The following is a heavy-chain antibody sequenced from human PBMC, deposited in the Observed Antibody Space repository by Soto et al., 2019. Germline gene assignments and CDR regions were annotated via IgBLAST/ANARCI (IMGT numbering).Heavy chain of an antibody. V-gene: IGHV1-18*01. CDR3: ARDPLPPYNLGAFDI. J-gene: IGHJ3*02. CDR2: ISAYNGNT. D-gene: IGHD1-1*01. CDR1: GYTFTSYG. Sequence: ASVKVSCKASGYTFTSYGISWVRQAPGQGLEWMGWISAYNGNTNYAQKLQGRVTMTTDTSTSTAYMELRSLRSDDTAVYYCARDPLPPYNLGAFDIWGQGTMVTVSS.